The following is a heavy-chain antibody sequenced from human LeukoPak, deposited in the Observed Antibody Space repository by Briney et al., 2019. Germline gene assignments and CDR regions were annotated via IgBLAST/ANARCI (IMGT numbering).Heavy chain of an antibody. CDR3: ARAGITIFGVVDY. CDR2: INHSGST. J-gene: IGHJ4*02. Sequence: PSETLSLXCAVYGGSFSGYYWSWIRQPPGKGLEWIGEINHSGSTNYNPSLKSRVTISVDTSKNQFSLKLSSVTAADTAVYYCARAGITIFGVVDYWGQGTLVTVSS. CDR1: GGSFSGYY. D-gene: IGHD3-3*01. V-gene: IGHV4-34*01.